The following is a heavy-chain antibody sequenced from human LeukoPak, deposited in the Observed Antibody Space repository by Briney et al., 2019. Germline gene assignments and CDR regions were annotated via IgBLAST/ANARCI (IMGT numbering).Heavy chain of an antibody. J-gene: IGHJ6*03. CDR3: AVTRDYYYYMDV. D-gene: IGHD2-21*01. V-gene: IGHV4-4*09. CDR1: GGPISSYY. Sequence: SETLSLTCTVSGGPISSYYWSWIRQPPGKGLEWIGYIYTSGSTNYNPSLKSRVTISVDTSKNQFSLKLSSVTAADTAVYYCAVTRDYYYYMDVWGKGTTVTVSS. CDR2: IYTSGST.